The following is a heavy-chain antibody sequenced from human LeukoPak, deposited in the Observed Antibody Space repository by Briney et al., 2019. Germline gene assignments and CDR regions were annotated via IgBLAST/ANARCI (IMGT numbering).Heavy chain of an antibody. CDR3: AKENGDYYGSGSYYNTIDY. D-gene: IGHD3-10*01. CDR2: ISSSGTG. V-gene: IGHV3-11*04. J-gene: IGHJ4*02. CDR1: GFTFSDYF. Sequence: PGGSLRLSCAASGFTFSDYFMSWIRQAPGKGLEWLSHISSSGTGYYTDSVKGRATISRDNAKNSLYLQMNGLRAEDTAVYYCAKENGDYYGSGSYYNTIDYWGQGTLVTVSS.